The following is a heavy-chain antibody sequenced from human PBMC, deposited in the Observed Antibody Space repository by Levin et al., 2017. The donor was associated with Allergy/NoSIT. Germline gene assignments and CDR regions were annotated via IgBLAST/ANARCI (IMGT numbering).Heavy chain of an antibody. V-gene: IGHV3-23*01. CDR1: GFTFSSYA. D-gene: IGHD2-15*01. CDR3: AKSYCSGGSCYSGYYYYYGMDV. J-gene: IGHJ6*02. CDR2: ISGSGGST. Sequence: GGSLRLSCAASGFTFSSYAMSWVRQAPGKGLEWVSAISGSGGSTYYADSVKGRFTISRDNSKNTLYLQMNSLRAEDTAVYYCAKSYCSGGSCYSGYYYYYGMDVWGQGTTVTVSS.